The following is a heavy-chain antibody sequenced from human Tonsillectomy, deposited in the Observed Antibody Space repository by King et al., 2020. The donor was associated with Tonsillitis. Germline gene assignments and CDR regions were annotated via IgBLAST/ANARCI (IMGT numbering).Heavy chain of an antibody. CDR2: IYYSGSP. J-gene: IGHJ1*01. V-gene: IGHV4-59*01. CDR3: ARDNDGGDSPYFQH. D-gene: IGHD4-23*01. Sequence: VQLQESGPGLVKPSETLSLTCTVSGGSISSDYWSWIRQPPGKGLEWIGDIYYSGSPNYNPSLKSRVTISVETSKNQFSLKLSSVTAADTAVYYCARDNDGGDSPYFQHWGQGTLVTVSS. CDR1: GGSISSDY.